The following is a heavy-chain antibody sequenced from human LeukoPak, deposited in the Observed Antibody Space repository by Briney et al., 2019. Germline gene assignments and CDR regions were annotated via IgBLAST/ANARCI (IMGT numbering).Heavy chain of an antibody. V-gene: IGHV4-39*01. CDR3: ARHRPTGGSGSYYRSFDY. CDR1: GGSISSSSYY. Sequence: PSETLSLTCTVSGGSISSSSYYWDWIRQPGGKGLEWIGTIYYTGSPNYNPSLKSRVTISVDTSKNQFSLRLSSVTAADMAVYYCARHRPTGGSGSYYRSFDYWGQGTLVTVAS. D-gene: IGHD3-10*01. CDR2: IYYTGSP. J-gene: IGHJ4*02.